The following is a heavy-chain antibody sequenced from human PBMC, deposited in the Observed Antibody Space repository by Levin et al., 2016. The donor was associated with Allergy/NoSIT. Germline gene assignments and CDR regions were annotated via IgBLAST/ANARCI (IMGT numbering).Heavy chain of an antibody. CDR3: TRAGSGNGYYYGMDV. D-gene: IGHD3-10*01. V-gene: IGHV4-30-4*07. CDR2: IYYSGSA. Sequence: SETLSLTCTVSGASISSGGYSWTWIRQPPGKGLEWIGHIYYSGSANYNPSLKSRVTMSVDASNNNFSLKVTSVTAADTAVYYCTRAGSGNGYYYGMDVWGQGTTVTVSS. J-gene: IGHJ6*02. CDR1: GASISSGGYS.